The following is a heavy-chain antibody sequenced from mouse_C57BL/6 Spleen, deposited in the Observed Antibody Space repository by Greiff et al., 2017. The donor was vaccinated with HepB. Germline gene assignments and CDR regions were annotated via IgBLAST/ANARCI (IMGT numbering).Heavy chain of an antibody. D-gene: IGHD1-1*01. J-gene: IGHJ3*01. CDR1: GYSITSGYY. CDR3: AREAYGGFAY. Sequence: EVQLQQSGPGLVKPSQSLSLTCSVTGYSITSGYYWNWIRQFPGNKLEWMGYISYDGSNNYNPSLKNRISITRDTSKNQFFLKLNSVTTEDTATYYCAREAYGGFAYWGQGTLVTVSA. CDR2: ISYDGSN. V-gene: IGHV3-6*01.